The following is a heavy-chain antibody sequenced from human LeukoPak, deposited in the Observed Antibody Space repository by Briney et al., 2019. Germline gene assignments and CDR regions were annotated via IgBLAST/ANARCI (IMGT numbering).Heavy chain of an antibody. CDR3: ARGGYCSGGSCYPSPFFDY. CDR1: GGSINRSYYY. D-gene: IGHD2-15*01. CDR2: IYYSGST. V-gene: IGHV4-39*07. J-gene: IGHJ4*02. Sequence: SETLSLTCTVSGGSINRSYYYWGWIRQPQGKVLEWIGTIYYSGSTNYNPSLKSRVTISVDTSKNQFSLKLSSVTAADTAVYYCARGGYCSGGSCYPSPFFDYWGQGTLVTVSS.